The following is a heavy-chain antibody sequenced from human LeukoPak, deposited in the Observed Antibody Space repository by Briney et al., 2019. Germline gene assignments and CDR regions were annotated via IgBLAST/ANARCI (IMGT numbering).Heavy chain of an antibody. CDR2: ISSSSSTI. CDR3: ARETTVEAFDI. V-gene: IGHV3-48*04. Sequence: GGSLRLSCAASGFTFSSYSMNWVRQAPGKGLEWVSYISSSSSTIYYADSVKGRFTISRDNAKNSLYLQMNSLRAEDTAVYYCARETTVEAFDIWGQGTMVTVSS. D-gene: IGHD4-23*01. J-gene: IGHJ3*02. CDR1: GFTFSSYS.